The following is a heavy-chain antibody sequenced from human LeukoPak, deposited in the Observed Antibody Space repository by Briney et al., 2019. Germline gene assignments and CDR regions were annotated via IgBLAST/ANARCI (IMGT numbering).Heavy chain of an antibody. D-gene: IGHD6-19*01. CDR1: GYTLTELS. CDR3: ATDYAGGSGWYAFDY. CDR2: FDPEDGET. J-gene: IGHJ4*02. Sequence: GASVKVSCKVSGYTLTELSMHWVRQAPGKGLEWMGGFDPEDGETIYAQKFQGRVTMTEDTSTDTAYMELSSLRSEDTAVYYCATDYAGGSGWYAFDYWGQGTLVTVSS. V-gene: IGHV1-24*01.